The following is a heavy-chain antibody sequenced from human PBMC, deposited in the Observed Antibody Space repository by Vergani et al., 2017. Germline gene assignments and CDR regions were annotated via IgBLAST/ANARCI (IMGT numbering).Heavy chain of an antibody. V-gene: IGHV3-23*01. CDR1: GFTFSTYA. Sequence: EVQLLESGGSLKQPGGSVRLSCAASGFTFSTYAMHWVRQAPGKGLEWVSALTGGGGSTYYAYSFKGRFIISRDNSRDTLYLQMNSLRPEDTAIYYCAGPQGTSAYYYGGFDYWGQGILVTVSS. J-gene: IGHJ4*02. CDR3: AGPQGTSAYYYGGFDY. CDR2: LTGGGGST. D-gene: IGHD3-22*01.